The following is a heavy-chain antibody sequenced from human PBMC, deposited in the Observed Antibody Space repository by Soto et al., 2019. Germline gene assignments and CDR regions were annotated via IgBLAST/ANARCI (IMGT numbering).Heavy chain of an antibody. D-gene: IGHD3-22*01. CDR3: ARVNAGINYYDSSDFDY. CDR2: IYYSGST. Sequence: PSETLSLTCTVSGGSISSYYWSWIRQPPGKGLEWIGYIYYSGSTNYNPSLKSRVTISVDTSKNQFSLKLSSVTAADTAVYYCARVNAGINYYDSSDFDYWGQGTLVTVSS. CDR1: GGSISSYY. J-gene: IGHJ4*02. V-gene: IGHV4-59*01.